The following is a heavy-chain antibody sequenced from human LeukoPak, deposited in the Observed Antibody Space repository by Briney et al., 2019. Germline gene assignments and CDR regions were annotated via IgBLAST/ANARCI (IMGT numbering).Heavy chain of an antibody. CDR2: ISGSGGST. V-gene: IGHV3-23*01. D-gene: IGHD2-15*01. J-gene: IGHJ4*02. CDR3: AKAPVTTCRGAFCYPFDY. CDR1: GFTFSSYG. Sequence: GGSLRLSCAASGFTFSSYGMSWVRQAPGKGLEWVSAISGSGGSTYYADSVKGRFTISRDSSKNTLFLQMNRLRPEDAAVYYCAKAPVTTCRGAFCYPFDYWGLGTLVTVSS.